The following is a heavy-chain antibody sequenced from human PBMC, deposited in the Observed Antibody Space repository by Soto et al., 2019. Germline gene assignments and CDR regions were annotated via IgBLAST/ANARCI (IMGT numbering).Heavy chain of an antibody. CDR3: ARDVPHCSSTSCYSGDYYYYYGMDV. CDR1: GFTFSSYS. Sequence: GGSLRLSCAASGFTFSSYSMNWVRQAPGKGLEWVSSISSSSSYIYYADSVKGRFTISRDNAKNSLYLQMNSLRAEDTAVYYCARDVPHCSSTSCYSGDYYYYYGMDVWGQGTTVTVS. CDR2: ISSSSSYI. D-gene: IGHD2-2*02. J-gene: IGHJ6*02. V-gene: IGHV3-21*01.